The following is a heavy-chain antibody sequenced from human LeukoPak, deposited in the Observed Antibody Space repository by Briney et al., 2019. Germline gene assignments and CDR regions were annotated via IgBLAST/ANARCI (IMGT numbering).Heavy chain of an antibody. CDR1: GGSISGYY. CDR2: IYYSGST. D-gene: IGHD1-26*01. Sequence: PSETLSLTCTVSGGSISGYYWSWIRQPPGKGLEWIGYIYYSGSTNYNPSLKSRVTISVDTSKNQFSLKLSSVTAADTAVYYCARGREWEPKVFDYWAREPWSPSPQ. J-gene: IGHJ4*02. CDR3: ARGREWEPKVFDY. V-gene: IGHV4-59*01.